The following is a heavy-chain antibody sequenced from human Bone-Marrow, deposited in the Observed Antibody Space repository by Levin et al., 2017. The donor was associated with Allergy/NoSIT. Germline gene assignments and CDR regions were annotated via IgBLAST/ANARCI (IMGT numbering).Heavy chain of an antibody. CDR1: GFTFSSYG. J-gene: IGHJ6*02. CDR3: ARDTAGYYYGLDV. V-gene: IGHV3-33*01. Sequence: GGSLRLSCAGSGFTFSSYGMHWVRQAPGKGLEWVALIWSDGSNKYFADSVKGRVTIFRDNSKNTMYLQMKSLTAEDTAVYYSARDTAGYYYGLDVWGQGTTVTVSS. D-gene: IGHD3-9*01. CDR2: IWSDGSNK.